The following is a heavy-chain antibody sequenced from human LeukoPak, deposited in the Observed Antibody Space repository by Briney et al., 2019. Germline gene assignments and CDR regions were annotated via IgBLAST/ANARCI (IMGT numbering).Heavy chain of an antibody. CDR2: MNPNSGNT. V-gene: IGHV1-8*03. D-gene: IGHD2-2*01. CDR3: ARGDCSSTSCQDPDYYYYMDV. J-gene: IGHJ6*03. Sequence: ASVKVSCKASGYTLTVYDIKWVRQATRQGVERMGWMNPNSGNTGYAQKFQGRVTITRNTSISTAYMELSSLRSEDTAVYYCARGDCSSTSCQDPDYYYYMDVWGKGTTVTVSS. CDR1: GYTLTVYD.